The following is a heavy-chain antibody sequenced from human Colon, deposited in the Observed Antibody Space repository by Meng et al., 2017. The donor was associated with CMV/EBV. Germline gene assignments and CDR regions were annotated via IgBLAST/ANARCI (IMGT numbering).Heavy chain of an antibody. CDR1: GGSFSGYY. CDR3: ARKWELGAFDI. Sequence: VQLQKWGAGLLKPSETLSLTCAVYGGSFSGYYWSWIRQPPGKGLEWIGEINHSGSTNYNPSLKSRVTISVDTSKNQFSLKLSSVTAADTAVYYCARKWELGAFDIWGQGTMVTVSS. CDR2: INHSGST. V-gene: IGHV4-34*01. D-gene: IGHD1-26*01. J-gene: IGHJ3*02.